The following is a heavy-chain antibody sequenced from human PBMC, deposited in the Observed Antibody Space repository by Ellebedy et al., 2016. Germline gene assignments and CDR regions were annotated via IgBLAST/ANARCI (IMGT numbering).Heavy chain of an antibody. J-gene: IGHJ4*02. CDR3: ARRGKMAFDY. CDR1: GYSFTSYW. D-gene: IGHD5-24*01. V-gene: IGHV5-51*01. CDR2: IYPGDSDT. Sequence: GGSLRLSCKGSGYSFTSYWIGWVRQMPGKGLEWMGIIYPGDSDTRYSPSFQGQVTISADKSISTAYLLWSSLKASDTAMYYCARRGKMAFDYWGQGTLVTVSS.